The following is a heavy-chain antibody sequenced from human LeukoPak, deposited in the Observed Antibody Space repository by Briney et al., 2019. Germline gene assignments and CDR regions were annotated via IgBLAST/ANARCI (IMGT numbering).Heavy chain of an antibody. J-gene: IGHJ4*02. CDR2: IIPIFGTA. CDR1: GGTFSSYA. CDR3: ARMANYDFWSGNDY. D-gene: IGHD3-3*01. Sequence: SVKVSCKASGGTFSSYAISWVRQAPGQGLEWMGGIIPIFGTANYAQKFQGRVTIAADESTSTAYMELSSLRSEDTAVYYCARMANYDFWSGNDYWGQGTLVTVSS. V-gene: IGHV1-69*13.